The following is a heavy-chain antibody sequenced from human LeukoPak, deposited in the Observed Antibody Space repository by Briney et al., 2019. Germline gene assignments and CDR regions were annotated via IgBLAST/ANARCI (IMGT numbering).Heavy chain of an antibody. J-gene: IGHJ6*02. D-gene: IGHD3-10*01. Sequence: GGSLRLSCAASGFIFNTHAMSWVRQAPGKGLEWVSGISSDGYSTYYADSVKGRFTISRDPSQNTLYLEMNSLRVEDTAVYYCAKVIGSGSYSPNYYYYYVMDVWGQGTTVTVSS. CDR1: GFIFNTHA. V-gene: IGHV3-23*01. CDR2: ISSDGYST. CDR3: AKVIGSGSYSPNYYYYYVMDV.